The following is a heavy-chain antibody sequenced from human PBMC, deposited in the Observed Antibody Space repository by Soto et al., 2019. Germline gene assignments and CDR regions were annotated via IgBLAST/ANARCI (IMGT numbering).Heavy chain of an antibody. D-gene: IGHD2-15*01. CDR1: GFTFSGYA. CDR2: ISGDGSNQ. V-gene: IGHV3-30-3*01. Sequence: GGSLRLSCAASGFTFSGYALHWVRQAPGKGLEWVAVISGDGSNQYYADSVKGRFTISRDNSKNTLYLQMNSLRAEDTAVYYCARGPLGYCSGGRCYFQYFQHWGQGTLVTVSS. J-gene: IGHJ1*01. CDR3: ARGPLGYCSGGRCYFQYFQH.